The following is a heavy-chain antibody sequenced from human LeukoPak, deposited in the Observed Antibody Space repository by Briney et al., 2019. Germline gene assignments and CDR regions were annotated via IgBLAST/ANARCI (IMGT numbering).Heavy chain of an antibody. V-gene: IGHV3-66*01. D-gene: IGHD3-10*01. CDR1: GFSFSSYA. CDR3: TKGLWAGVSAARD. CDR2: IYTGGDT. J-gene: IGHJ4*02. Sequence: PGGSLRLSCAASGFSFSSYAMSWVRQAPGKGLEWVSGIYTGGDTYYADSVKDRFTISRDNSKNTLYLQMNSLRAEDTAVYYCTKGLWAGVSAARDWGQGTLATVSS.